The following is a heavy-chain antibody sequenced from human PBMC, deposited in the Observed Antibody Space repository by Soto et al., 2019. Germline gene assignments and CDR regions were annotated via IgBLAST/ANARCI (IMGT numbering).Heavy chain of an antibody. CDR1: GYAFTTYG. CDR2: ISAHNGNT. Sequence: QVHLVQSGAEVKKPGASVKVSCKGSGYAFTTYGITWERQAPGQGLEWMGWISAHNGNTNYAQTLQGRVTVTRDTSTSTAYMELRSLISGDTAVYYGARGRYGDYWGQGALVTVSS. D-gene: IGHD1-1*01. V-gene: IGHV1-18*01. J-gene: IGHJ4*02. CDR3: ARGRYGDY.